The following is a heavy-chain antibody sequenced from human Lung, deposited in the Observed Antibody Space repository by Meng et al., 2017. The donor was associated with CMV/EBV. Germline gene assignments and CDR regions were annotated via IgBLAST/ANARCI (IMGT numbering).Heavy chain of an antibody. CDR1: GFTFDDYT. CDR2: ISWDGGST. Sequence: GGSLRLPCAASGFTFDDYTMHWVRQAPGKGLEWVSLISWDGGSTYYADSVKGRFTISRDNSKNSLYLQMNSLRTEDTALYYCAKGKQYSSSWQRYYYYGMDVWGQGTTVTVSS. D-gene: IGHD6-13*01. J-gene: IGHJ6*02. CDR3: AKGKQYSSSWQRYYYYGMDV. V-gene: IGHV3-43*01.